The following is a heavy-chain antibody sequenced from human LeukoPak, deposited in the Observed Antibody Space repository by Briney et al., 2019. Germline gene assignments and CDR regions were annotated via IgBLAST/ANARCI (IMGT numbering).Heavy chain of an antibody. D-gene: IGHD1-26*01. CDR1: GFTFSTYW. V-gene: IGHV3-7*01. CDR3: ARDVGGSLDY. CDR2: IKEDESAK. J-gene: IGHJ4*02. Sequence: GGSLGLSCAASGFTFSTYWMAWVRQAPGKGLEWVANIKEDESAKHQADSVKGRFTISRDNAQNLVYLQMSSLRGEDTAVYYCARDVGGSLDYWGQGTLVTVSS.